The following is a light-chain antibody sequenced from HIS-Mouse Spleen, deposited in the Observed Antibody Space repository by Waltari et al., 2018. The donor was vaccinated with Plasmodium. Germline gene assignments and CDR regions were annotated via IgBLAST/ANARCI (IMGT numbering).Light chain of an antibody. Sequence: EIVLTQSPGTLSLSPGERATLSCRASQSVSSSYLAWYQQKPGQAPRLLIYGASTRATGISARFSGSGSGTEFTLTISSLQSEDFAVYYCQQYNNPRTTFGQGTKLEIK. CDR1: QSVSSSY. CDR3: QQYNNPRTT. V-gene: IGKV3-15*01. J-gene: IGKJ2*01. CDR2: GAS.